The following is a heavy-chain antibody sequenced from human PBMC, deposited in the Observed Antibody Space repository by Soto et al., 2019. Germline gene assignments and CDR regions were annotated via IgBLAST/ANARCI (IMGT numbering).Heavy chain of an antibody. CDR1: GFTFRSYA. V-gene: IGHV3-23*01. Sequence: GGSLRLSCAASGFTFRSYAMSWVRLAPGKGLEWVSAISGSGSSTYDADSVKGRVTISRDNSKNTLYLQMDSLRAEDTAVYYCAKDLSIGYWGHEGLVTVA. J-gene: IGHJ4*01. CDR3: AKDLSIGY. CDR2: ISGSGSST.